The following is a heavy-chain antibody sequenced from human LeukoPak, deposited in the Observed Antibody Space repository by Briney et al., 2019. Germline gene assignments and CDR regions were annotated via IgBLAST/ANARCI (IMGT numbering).Heavy chain of an antibody. J-gene: IGHJ4*02. CDR1: GFTFDDYA. CDR2: ISWNSGSI. V-gene: IGHV3-9*01. CDR3: AKDISDYYGSGSLFDY. D-gene: IGHD3-10*01. Sequence: GGSLRLSCAASGFTFDDYAMHWVRQAPGKGLEWVSGISWNSGSIGYADSVKGRFTISRDNAKNSLYLQMNSLRAEDTALYYCAKDISDYYGSGSLFDYWGQGTLVTVSS.